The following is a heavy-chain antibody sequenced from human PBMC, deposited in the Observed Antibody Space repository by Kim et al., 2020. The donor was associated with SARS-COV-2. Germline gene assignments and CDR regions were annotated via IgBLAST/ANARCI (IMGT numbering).Heavy chain of an antibody. CDR2: IYYSGST. CDR3: ARLELLRGAFDI. J-gene: IGHJ3*02. Sequence: SETLSLTCTVSGGSISSGGYYWSWIRQHPGKGLEWIGYIYYSGSTYYNPSLKSRVTISVDTSKNQFSLKLSSVTAADTAVYYCARLELLRGAFDIWGQGTMVTVSS. CDR1: GGSISSGGYY. V-gene: IGHV4-31*03. D-gene: IGHD5-12*01.